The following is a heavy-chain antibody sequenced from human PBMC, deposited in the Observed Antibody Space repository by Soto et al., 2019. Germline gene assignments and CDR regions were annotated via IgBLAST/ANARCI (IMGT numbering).Heavy chain of an antibody. CDR2: IKQDGSEK. CDR1: GFTFSSYW. CDR3: ARDLEGLGTFWYFDL. Sequence: GGSLRLSCAASGFTFSSYWMSWVRQAPGKGLEWVANIKQDGSEKYYVDSVKGRFTISRDNAKNSLYLQMNSLRAEDTAVYYCARDLEGLGTFWYFDLWGRGTLVTGSS. J-gene: IGHJ2*01. D-gene: IGHD7-27*01. V-gene: IGHV3-7*03.